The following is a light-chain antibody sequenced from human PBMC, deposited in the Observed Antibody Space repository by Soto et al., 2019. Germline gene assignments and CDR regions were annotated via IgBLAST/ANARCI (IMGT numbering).Light chain of an antibody. V-gene: IGKV1-39*01. CDR2: AAS. CDR3: QQSYNTPLT. Sequence: DIQMTQSPSSLSASVGDRVTITCRASQSISSYLNWYQQKPGKAHNLLIYAASNLQSGVPSRVSGSGSGTDFTLTISSLQPEDFATYYCQQSYNTPLTFGGGTKVEIK. J-gene: IGKJ4*01. CDR1: QSISSY.